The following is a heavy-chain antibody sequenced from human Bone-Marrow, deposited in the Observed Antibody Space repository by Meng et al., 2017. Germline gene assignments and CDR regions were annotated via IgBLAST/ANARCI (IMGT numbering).Heavy chain of an antibody. J-gene: IGHJ4*02. D-gene: IGHD3-22*01. CDR1: GFTFNNAW. CDR3: ARVRGATYYYDSSGYYPIDY. Sequence: GESLKISCAASGFTFNNAWMSWVRQAPGKGLEWVANIKQDGSEKDYVDSVKGRFTISRDNAKNSLYLQMNSLRAEDTAVYYCARVRGATYYYDSSGYYPIDYWGQGTLVTVSS. V-gene: IGHV3-7*01. CDR2: IKQDGSEK.